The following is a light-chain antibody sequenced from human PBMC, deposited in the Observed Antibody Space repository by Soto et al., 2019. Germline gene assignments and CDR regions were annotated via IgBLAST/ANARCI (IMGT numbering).Light chain of an antibody. CDR3: QHRPNWPFT. V-gene: IGKV3-11*01. CDR2: DAS. CDR1: QSISSH. J-gene: IGKJ4*01. Sequence: EIVLTQSPATLSLSPGERATLSCRASQSISSHLAWYQQKPGQPPRLLMYDASNRATAIPTSFSGSGSGTDSTPTISSLQPEDSAVYYCQHRPNWPFTFGGGTKVEIK.